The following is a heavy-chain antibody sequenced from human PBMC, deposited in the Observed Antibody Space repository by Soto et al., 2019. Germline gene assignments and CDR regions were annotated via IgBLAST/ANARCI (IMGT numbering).Heavy chain of an antibody. Sequence: PSETLSLTCIVSVGSISGFYWSWIRQPPGKGLEWIGHIFYSGSTDYNPSLKSRVTISLDKSKNQFSLKLSSVTAADTAVYYCARGGADMDVWGQGTTVTVSS. V-gene: IGHV4-59*01. D-gene: IGHD3-16*01. CDR2: IFYSGST. CDR1: VGSISGFY. CDR3: ARGGADMDV. J-gene: IGHJ6*02.